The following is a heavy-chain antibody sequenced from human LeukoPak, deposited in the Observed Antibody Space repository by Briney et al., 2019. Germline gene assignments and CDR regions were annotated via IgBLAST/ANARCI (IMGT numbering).Heavy chain of an antibody. CDR3: ARDGYCSSTSCYYFDY. Sequence: PGGSLRLSCAASGFTFSNYWIHWVRQAPGKGLVWVSRINSDGSSTSYADSVKGRFTTSRDNAKNTLYLQMNSLRAEDTAVYYCARDGYCSSTSCYYFDYWGQGTLVTVSS. D-gene: IGHD2-2*01. CDR2: INSDGSST. J-gene: IGHJ4*02. V-gene: IGHV3-74*01. CDR1: GFTFSNYW.